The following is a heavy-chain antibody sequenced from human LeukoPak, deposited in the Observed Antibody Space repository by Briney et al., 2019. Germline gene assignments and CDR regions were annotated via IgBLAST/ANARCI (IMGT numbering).Heavy chain of an antibody. CDR3: ARGGPISGF. Sequence: SETLSLTCAVYGGSFSGYYWSWIRQPPGKGLEWIGEINHSGSTNYNPSLKSRVTISVDTSKNQFSLKLSSVTAADTAVYYCARGGPISGFWGQGTLVTVSS. D-gene: IGHD2/OR15-2a*01. CDR2: INHSGST. J-gene: IGHJ4*02. CDR1: GGSFSGYY. V-gene: IGHV4-34*01.